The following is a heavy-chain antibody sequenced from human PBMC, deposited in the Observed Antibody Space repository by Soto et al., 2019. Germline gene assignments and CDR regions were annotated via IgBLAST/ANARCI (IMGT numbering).Heavy chain of an antibody. CDR2: IWYDGSNK. Sequence: QVQLVESGGGVVQPGRSMRLSCAASGFTFISYGMHWVRQAPGKGLEWVAVIWYDGSNKYCADSVKGRFTISRDNSKNTMYLQMNSLRAEDTAVYNCAREECRYCSGGTGLFDFWGQGTPVTVSS. J-gene: IGHJ4*02. CDR1: GFTFISYG. CDR3: AREECRYCSGGTGLFDF. D-gene: IGHD2-15*01. V-gene: IGHV3-33*01.